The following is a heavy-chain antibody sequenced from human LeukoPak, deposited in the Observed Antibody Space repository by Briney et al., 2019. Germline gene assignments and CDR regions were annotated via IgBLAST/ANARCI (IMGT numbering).Heavy chain of an antibody. CDR2: ISGDGVST. CDR1: GFTFSHYA. D-gene: IGHD6-13*01. CDR3: AKDYEASTSWREFFDF. J-gene: IGHJ4*02. V-gene: IGHV3-23*01. Sequence: GGSLRLSCAASGFTFSHYAMSWVRQAPGKGLDWVSAISGDGVSTYYADSVKGLFTISRDNSKSTVYLQMSSLRAEDTAIYYCAKDYEASTSWREFFDFWGQGTLVTVSS.